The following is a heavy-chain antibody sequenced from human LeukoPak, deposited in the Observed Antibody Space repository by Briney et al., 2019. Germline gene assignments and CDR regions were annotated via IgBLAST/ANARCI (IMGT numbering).Heavy chain of an antibody. J-gene: IGHJ4*02. V-gene: IGHV3-23*01. Sequence: PGGSLRLSCAASGFTFSSYAMSWVRQAPGKGLEWVSAISGSGGSTYYADSVKGRFTISRDNSKNTLYLQMNSLRAEDTAVYYCAPRHDYCSSTSCKSRLPFDYWGQGTLVTVSS. CDR3: APRHDYCSSTSCKSRLPFDY. CDR2: ISGSGGST. D-gene: IGHD2-2*01. CDR1: GFTFSSYA.